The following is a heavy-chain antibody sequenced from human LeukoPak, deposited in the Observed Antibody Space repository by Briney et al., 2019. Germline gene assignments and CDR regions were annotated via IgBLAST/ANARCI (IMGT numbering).Heavy chain of an antibody. CDR3: VRDLRWSFDY. CDR2: ISSSGNTI. D-gene: IGHD4-23*01. V-gene: IGHV3-48*03. J-gene: IGHJ4*02. CDR1: GLTISSYE. Sequence: GGSLRLSCAASGLTISSYEMSWVRQAAGKGLEWISYISSSGNTIFYSDSVKGRFTISRDNAKNSLYLQMNSLRAEDTAVYYCVRDLRWSFDYWGQGTLVTVSS.